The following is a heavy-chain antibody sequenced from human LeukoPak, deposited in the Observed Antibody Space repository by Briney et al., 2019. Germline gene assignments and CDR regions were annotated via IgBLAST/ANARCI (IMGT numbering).Heavy chain of an antibody. D-gene: IGHD2-2*01. J-gene: IGHJ5*02. CDR3: AKLTLGYCYSTACPNWFDP. Sequence: GGSLRLSCAASGFTFSSYAMSWVRHAPGEELEWVSAISDNGGTTYYADSVTGRFTISRDNSKITLYLQMNSLRGEDTALYYCAKLTLGYCYSTACPNWFDPWGRGTLVTVSS. CDR2: ISDNGGTT. V-gene: IGHV3-23*01. CDR1: GFTFSSYA.